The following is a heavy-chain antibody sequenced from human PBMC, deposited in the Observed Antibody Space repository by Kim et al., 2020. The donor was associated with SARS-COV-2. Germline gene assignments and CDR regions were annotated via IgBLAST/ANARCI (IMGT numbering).Heavy chain of an antibody. CDR2: IYTSGST. J-gene: IGHJ5*02. D-gene: IGHD6-19*01. Sequence: SETLSLTCTVSGGSISSYYWSWIRQPAGKGLEWIGRIYTSGSTNYNPSLKSRVTMSVDTSKNQFSLKLSSVTAADTAVYYCARDWVAVAETSFDPWGQGTLVTVSS. CDR3: ARDWVAVAETSFDP. CDR1: GGSISSYY. V-gene: IGHV4-4*07.